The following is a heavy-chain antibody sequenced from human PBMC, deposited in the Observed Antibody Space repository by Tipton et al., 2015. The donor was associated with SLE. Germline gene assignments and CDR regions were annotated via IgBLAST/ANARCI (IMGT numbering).Heavy chain of an antibody. Sequence: LSLTCAVSGGSISSSNWWSWVRQPPGKGLEWIGEIYHSGSTNYNPSLKSRVTISVDTSKKQFSLKVSSVTAADTAVYYCARAQRLVRWFDPWGQGTLVTVSS. V-gene: IGHV4-4*02. CDR3: ARAQRLVRWFDP. CDR1: GGSISSSNW. J-gene: IGHJ5*02. CDR2: IYHSGST. D-gene: IGHD6-13*01.